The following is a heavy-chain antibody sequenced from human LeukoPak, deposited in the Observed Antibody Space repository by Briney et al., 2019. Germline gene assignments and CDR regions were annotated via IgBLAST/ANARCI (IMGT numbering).Heavy chain of an antibody. Sequence: PSETLSLTCAVSGYSISSGYYWGWIRQPPGKGLEWIGSIYYSGSTHYNPSLKSRITISVDTSKNQFSLKLNSVTAADTAVYYCARLPYPYDSSGSPPLDYWGQGTLVTVSS. CDR2: IYYSGST. V-gene: IGHV4-38-2*01. CDR1: GYSISSGYY. D-gene: IGHD3-22*01. CDR3: ARLPYPYDSSGSPPLDY. J-gene: IGHJ4*02.